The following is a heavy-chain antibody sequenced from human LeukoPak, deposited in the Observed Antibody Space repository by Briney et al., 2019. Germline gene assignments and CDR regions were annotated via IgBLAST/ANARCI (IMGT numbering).Heavy chain of an antibody. CDR1: GGSFSGYY. CDR2: INHSGST. J-gene: IGHJ4*02. Sequence: SETLSLTCAVYGGSFSGYYWSWVRQPPGKGLEWIGEINHSGSTNYNPSLKSRVTISVDTSKNQFSLKLSSVTAADTAVYYCARSSSWYYYWGQGTLVTVSS. D-gene: IGHD6-13*01. V-gene: IGHV4-34*01. CDR3: ARSSSWYYY.